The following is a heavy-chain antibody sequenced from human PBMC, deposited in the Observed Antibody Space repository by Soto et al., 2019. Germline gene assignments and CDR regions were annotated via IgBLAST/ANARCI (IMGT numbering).Heavy chain of an antibody. J-gene: IGHJ4*02. CDR2: NVPIFETL. V-gene: IGHV1-69*18. CDR3: VVMGNVAVSNPRSFDY. CDR1: GATFSGYA. D-gene: IGHD6-19*01. Sequence: QVQLVQSGAEVKKPGSSVKVSCKASGATFSGYAINWVRQAPGQGLEWLGRNVPIFETLNYAERFQGRVAITADESTTTVYMELTNLTHEDTAVYYCVVMGNVAVSNPRSFDYWGQGTQVTVSS.